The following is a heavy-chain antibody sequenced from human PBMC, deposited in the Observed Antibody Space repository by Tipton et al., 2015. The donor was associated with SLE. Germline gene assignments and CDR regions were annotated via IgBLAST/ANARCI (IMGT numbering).Heavy chain of an antibody. CDR2: IYHRGST. CDR1: GGSISSFH. J-gene: IGHJ5*02. CDR3: ARYNSPSWFDP. D-gene: IGHD6-19*01. Sequence: TLSLTCTVSGGSISSFHWTWIRQPPGKGLEWIGFIYHRGSTHYNPSLKSRVTMSLDTSKKQFSLKLTSVTAADTAVYYCARYNSPSWFDPWGQGTLVTVSS. V-gene: IGHV4-59*12.